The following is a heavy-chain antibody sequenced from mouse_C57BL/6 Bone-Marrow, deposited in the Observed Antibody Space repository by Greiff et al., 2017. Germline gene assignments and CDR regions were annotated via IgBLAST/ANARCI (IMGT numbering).Heavy chain of an antibody. J-gene: IGHJ2*01. CDR2: MYPGDGDT. V-gene: IGHV1-82*01. D-gene: IGHD2-3*01. CDR1: GYAFSSSW. Sequence: QVQLQQSGPELVKPGASVKISCKASGYAFSSSWMNWVKQRPGKGLEWIGRMYPGDGDTNYNGKFKGKATLTADKSSSTAYMRLSSLTSEDSAVYFCARGWLLRDYWGQGTTLTVSS. CDR3: ARGWLLRDY.